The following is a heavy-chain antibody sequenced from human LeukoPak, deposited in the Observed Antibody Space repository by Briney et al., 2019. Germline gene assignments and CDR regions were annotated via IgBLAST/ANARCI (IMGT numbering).Heavy chain of an antibody. CDR3: ARRDGYNYVDF. CDR2: IYRSEST. Sequence: SQTLSLTWTVSGASISSGGYYWSWIRQPPGKGLEWIGYIYRSESTYYNPYLKSRVTISVDRSKNQFALKLSSVTAADTAVYYCARRDGYNYVDFWGQGTLVTVSS. D-gene: IGHD5-24*01. CDR1: GASISSGGYY. V-gene: IGHV4-30-2*01. J-gene: IGHJ4*02.